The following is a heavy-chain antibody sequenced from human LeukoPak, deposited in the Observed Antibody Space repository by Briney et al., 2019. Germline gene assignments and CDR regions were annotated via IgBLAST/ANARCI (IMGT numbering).Heavy chain of an antibody. CDR2: IGGSGASS. V-gene: IGHV3-23*01. CDR3: AKAHGSGSYYRGSDY. D-gene: IGHD3-10*01. Sequence: GSLRLSCAVSGFAFGSEAMTWVRQAPGKGLEWVSGIGGSGASSYYADSVKGRFTISRDNSKNSLYLQMDSLRAEDAAVYYCAKAHGSGSYYRGSDYWGQGTLVTVSS. CDR1: GFAFGSEA. J-gene: IGHJ4*02.